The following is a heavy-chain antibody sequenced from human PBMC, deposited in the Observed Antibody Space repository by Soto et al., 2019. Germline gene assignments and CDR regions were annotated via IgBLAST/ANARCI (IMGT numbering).Heavy chain of an antibody. CDR3: SRDTVGEDDY. Sequence: EVQVVESGGGSVQPGWSLRLSCGASGFTFSSYGMHWVRQVPGKGLVWISRINPDGSSTSYADFVKGRFTISRDNAKHTLYLQMNSLRVEDTALYYCSRDTVGEDDYWGQGTLVTVSS. CDR1: GFTFSSYG. CDR2: INPDGSST. V-gene: IGHV3-74*01. J-gene: IGHJ4*02. D-gene: IGHD3-16*01.